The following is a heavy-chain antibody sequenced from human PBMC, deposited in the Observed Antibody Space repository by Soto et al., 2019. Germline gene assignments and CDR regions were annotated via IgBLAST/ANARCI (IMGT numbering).Heavy chain of an antibody. CDR2: IYHRGTS. V-gene: IGHV4-30-2*01. D-gene: IGHD2-15*01. J-gene: IGHJ5*02. CDR1: GGSISSGTYS. CDR3: ARTLDYGGSAGTNWFDP. Sequence: SEALSLTCTVSGGSISSGTYSWSWIRLPPGKSLECIGYIYHRGTSHYNLSLKSRVTMSVDRSKNQFSLNLRSVTAADTAVYYCARTLDYGGSAGTNWFDPWGQGTLVTVSS.